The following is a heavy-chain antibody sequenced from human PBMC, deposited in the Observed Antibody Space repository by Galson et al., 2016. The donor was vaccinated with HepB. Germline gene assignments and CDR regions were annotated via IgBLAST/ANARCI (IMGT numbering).Heavy chain of an antibody. CDR1: GFTFSTYT. CDR2: IKNSNSDV. J-gene: IGHJ3*02. CDR3: AGARIAALGTGAFDM. V-gene: IGHV3-21*01. D-gene: IGHD6-13*01. Sequence: SLRLSCAASGFTFSTYTLNWVRQAPGQGLEWVSSIKNSNSDVYYEDSVKGRFTISRDNAENSLYLQMDSLTAEDTAMYYCAGARIAALGTGAFDMWGQGTMVTVSS.